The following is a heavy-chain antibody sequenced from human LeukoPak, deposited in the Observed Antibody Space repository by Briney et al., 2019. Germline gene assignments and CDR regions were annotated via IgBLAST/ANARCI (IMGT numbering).Heavy chain of an antibody. J-gene: IGHJ2*01. CDR1: GGSISSGGYS. D-gene: IGHD3-22*01. V-gene: IGHV4-30-2*01. Sequence: SQTLSLTCAVSGGSISSGGYSWSWIRQPPGKGLEWIGYIYHSGSTYYNPSLKSRVTISVDRSKNQFSLKLSSVTAADTAVYYCARRFGYYDTPYWYFDLWGRGTLVTVSS. CDR2: IYHSGST. CDR3: ARRFGYYDTPYWYFDL.